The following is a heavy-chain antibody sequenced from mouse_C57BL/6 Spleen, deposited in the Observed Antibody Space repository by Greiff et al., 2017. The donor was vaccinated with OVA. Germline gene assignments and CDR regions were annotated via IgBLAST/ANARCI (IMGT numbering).Heavy chain of an antibody. CDR1: GFTFSNYW. V-gene: IGHV6-3*01. D-gene: IGHD1-1*01. Sequence: DVMLVESGGGLVQPGGSMKLSCVASGFTFSNYWMNWVRQSPEKGLEWVAQIRLKSDNYATHYAESVKGRFTISRDDSKSSVYLQMNNLRAEDTGIYYCTVNYYGSSYYWYFDVWGTGTTVTVSS. J-gene: IGHJ1*03. CDR3: TVNYYGSSYYWYFDV. CDR2: IRLKSDNYAT.